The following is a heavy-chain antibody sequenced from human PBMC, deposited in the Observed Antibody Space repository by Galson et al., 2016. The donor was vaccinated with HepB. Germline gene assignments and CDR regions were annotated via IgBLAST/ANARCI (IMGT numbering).Heavy chain of an antibody. V-gene: IGHV3-49*03. J-gene: IGHJ4*02. CDR3: TRERLQWPGTFDY. CDR1: GFTFGVYG. CDR2: IRSKAYGGTT. Sequence: SLRLSCAASGFTFGVYGMSWFRQAPGKGLEWVGFIRSKAYGGTTEYAASVEGRFTISGDDSKSIAYLQMNSLKIEDTALYYCTRERLQWPGTFDYWGQGTLVTVSS. D-gene: IGHD6-19*01.